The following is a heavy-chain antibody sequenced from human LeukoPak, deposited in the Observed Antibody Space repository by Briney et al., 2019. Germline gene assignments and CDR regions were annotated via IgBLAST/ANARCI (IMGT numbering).Heavy chain of an antibody. D-gene: IGHD2-2*02. V-gene: IGHV1-46*01. CDR2: INPSSGST. J-gene: IGHJ4*02. CDR3: ARGGVPAAIRGAQYYFDY. Sequence: ALVKVSCKASGYTFTSYYMHWVRQAPGQGPEWMGIINPSSGSTSYAQKFQGRVTMTRDTSTSTVYMELNSLRSEDTAVYYCARGGVPAAIRGAQYYFDYWGQGTLVTVSS. CDR1: GYTFTSYY.